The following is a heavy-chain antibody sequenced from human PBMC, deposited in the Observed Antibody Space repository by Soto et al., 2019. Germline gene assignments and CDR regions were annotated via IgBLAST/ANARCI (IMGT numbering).Heavy chain of an antibody. CDR1: GFTFRSYW. D-gene: IGHD3-16*02. CDR2: IKQDGNER. J-gene: IGHJ5*02. CDR3: ARDGPLSSPTSGWFDP. Sequence: EEQVVESGGGLVQPGGSLRLSCVASGFTFRSYWMSWVRQAPGKGLAGVANIKQDGNERHYMDSVKGRFTISRDNAKNSLDLVMNSLKTEDTAVYYCARDGPLSSPTSGWFDPWGQGTLVIVSS. V-gene: IGHV3-7*05.